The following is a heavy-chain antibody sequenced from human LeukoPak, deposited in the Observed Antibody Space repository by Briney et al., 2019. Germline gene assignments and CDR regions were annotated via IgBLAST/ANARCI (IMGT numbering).Heavy chain of an antibody. CDR1: GFTFSSYW. J-gene: IGHJ4*02. D-gene: IGHD6-19*01. Sequence: PGGSLRLSCAASGFTFSSYWMGWVRQAPGKGLEWVANIKHDGSEEYYVGSVRGRFSISRDNAKSSLYLQMNSLRAEDTAVYFCARDEHQYLHASSGRFDYWGQGILVTVSA. CDR3: ARDEHQYLHASSGRFDY. CDR2: IKHDGSEE. V-gene: IGHV3-7*04.